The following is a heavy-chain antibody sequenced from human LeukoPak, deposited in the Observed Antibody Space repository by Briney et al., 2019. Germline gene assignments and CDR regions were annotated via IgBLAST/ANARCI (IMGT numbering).Heavy chain of an antibody. V-gene: IGHV4-39*07. D-gene: IGHD3-9*01. CDR2: IYYSGGT. CDR1: GGSISSSSYY. CDR3: ARVGPGYFDWLLRYYLDF. J-gene: IGHJ4*02. Sequence: SETLSLTCTVSGGSISSSSYYWGWIRQPPGKGLEWIGSIYYSGGTYYNPSLKSRVTISVDTSKNQFSLELSSVTAADTAVYYCARVGPGYFDWLLRYYLDFWGQGTLVTVSS.